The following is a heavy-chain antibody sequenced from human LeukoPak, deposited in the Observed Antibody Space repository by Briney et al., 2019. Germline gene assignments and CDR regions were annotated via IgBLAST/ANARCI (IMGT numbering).Heavy chain of an antibody. Sequence: GGSLRLSCAASGFTFSSYAMHWVRQAPGKGLEWVAVIWYDGSNKYYADSVKGRFTISRDNSKNTLYLQMNSLGAEDTAVYYCARGLASYYYGSGRPTPLDYWGQGTLVTVSS. CDR1: GFTFSSYA. CDR3: ARGLASYYYGSGRPTPLDY. D-gene: IGHD3-10*01. V-gene: IGHV3-33*01. CDR2: IWYDGSNK. J-gene: IGHJ4*02.